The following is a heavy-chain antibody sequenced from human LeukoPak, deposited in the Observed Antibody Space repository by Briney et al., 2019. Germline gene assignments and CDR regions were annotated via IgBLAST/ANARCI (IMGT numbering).Heavy chain of an antibody. Sequence: NPGAALEISCQGSGSTFSNYWIGGGRQLPGKGLGWVGGIIPIFGTENYAQTFEGRFTITADESTSTADQEKSHLRSEDAGVYYCARGVYCAGSYYNLWFDPWGQGTLVTVSS. J-gene: IGHJ5*02. CDR2: IIPIFGTE. D-gene: IGHD3-10*01. V-gene: IGHV1-69*01. CDR1: GSTFSNYW. CDR3: ARGVYCAGSYYNLWFDP.